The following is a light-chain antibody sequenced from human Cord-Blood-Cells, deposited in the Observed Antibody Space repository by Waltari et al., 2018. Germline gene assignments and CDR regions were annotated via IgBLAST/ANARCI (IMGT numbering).Light chain of an antibody. CDR1: RSDVGGYNY. CDR2: EVS. J-gene: IGLJ1*01. V-gene: IGLV2-8*01. Sequence: QSALTQPPSASGSPGQSVTISCTGTRSDVGGYNYVSWYPQHPGKAPKRMIYEVSKRPSGVPDRFSGSKAGNTASLTVSGLQAEDEADYYCSSYAGSNNYVVGTGTKVTVL. CDR3: SSYAGSNNYV.